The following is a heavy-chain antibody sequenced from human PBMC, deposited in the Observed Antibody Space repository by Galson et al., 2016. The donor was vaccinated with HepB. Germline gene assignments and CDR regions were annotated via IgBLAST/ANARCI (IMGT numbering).Heavy chain of an antibody. D-gene: IGHD6-19*01. CDR2: IYYSGST. J-gene: IGHJ4*02. V-gene: IGHV4-39*07. CDR3: ARDGGSGWSRLW. Sequence: QVQLQESGPGLVKPSETLSLTCSVSGGPISRSSDYWGWIRQPPGKGLEWIGTIYYSGSTYYNPSLNSRVTISVDTSKNQFSLKVSSVTAADTAVYYCARDGGSGWSRLWWGQGTLVAVSS. CDR1: GGPISRSSDY.